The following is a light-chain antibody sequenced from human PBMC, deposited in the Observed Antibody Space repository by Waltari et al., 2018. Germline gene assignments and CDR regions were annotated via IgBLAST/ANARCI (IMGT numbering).Light chain of an antibody. Sequence: QSALTQPPSASGSLGQSVTTSCTGTSSNIGGFRFVSWYQQHPGKAPKLIIFEVNKRPSGVPDRFSGSKSGNTASLTVSGLQPEDEAEYFCSSFAGFNNVIFGVGTKVTVL. V-gene: IGLV2-8*01. J-gene: IGLJ2*01. CDR3: SSFAGFNNVI. CDR1: SSNIGGFRF. CDR2: EVN.